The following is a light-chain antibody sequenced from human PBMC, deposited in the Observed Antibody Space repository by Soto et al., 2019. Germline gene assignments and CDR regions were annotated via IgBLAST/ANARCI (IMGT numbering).Light chain of an antibody. V-gene: IGKV1-5*01. J-gene: IGKJ1*01. CDR1: QSVNKW. CDR3: QQYNSYSWT. CDR2: DAS. Sequence: DIQMTQSPSTLSASVGDRVTITCRASQSVNKWLAWFQQKPGKVPKLLIFDASTLQTGVPSRFGGGGSGTEFTLTISGLQPDDFATYYCQQYNSYSWTFGQGTKVDIK.